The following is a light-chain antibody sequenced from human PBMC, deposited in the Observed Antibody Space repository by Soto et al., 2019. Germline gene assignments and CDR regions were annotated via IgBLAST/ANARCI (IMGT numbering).Light chain of an antibody. J-gene: IGKJ1*01. Sequence: DIQMTQSPSTLSASVGDRVTITCRASQSISSWLAWYQQKPGKAPRLLIYDASYLERGVPSRFSGSGSGTEFTLTISDLQPDDLATYYCQQYKSFWTFGQGTKVDI. CDR3: QQYKSFWT. V-gene: IGKV1-5*01. CDR1: QSISSW. CDR2: DAS.